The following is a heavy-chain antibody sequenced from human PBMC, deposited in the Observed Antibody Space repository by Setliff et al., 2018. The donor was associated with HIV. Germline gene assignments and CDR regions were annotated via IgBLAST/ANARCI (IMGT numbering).Heavy chain of an antibody. CDR2: MYYSGST. J-gene: IGHJ4*02. CDR1: GDSFTSSY. D-gene: IGHD3-10*01. Sequence: PSETLSLTCTVSGDSFTSSYWSWIRQPPGKGPEWIGTMYYSGSTYYNPSLKSRVTMSVDTSKKQFSLKLSSVTAADTAVYYCARHRKQRWFGETVHWGQGTLVTVSS. V-gene: IGHV4-59*04. CDR3: ARHRKQRWFGETVH.